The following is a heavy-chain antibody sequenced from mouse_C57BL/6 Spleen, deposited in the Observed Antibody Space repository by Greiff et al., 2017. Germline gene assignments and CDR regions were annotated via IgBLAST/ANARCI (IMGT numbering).Heavy chain of an antibody. CDR1: GFTFSDYG. CDR3: ARVERRGYYAMDY. Sequence: EVHLVESGGGLVKPGGSLKLSCAASGFTFSDYGMHWVRQAPEKGLEWVAYSSSGSSTIYYADTVKGRFTISRDNAKNTLFLQMTSLRSEDTAMYYCARVERRGYYAMDYWGQGTSVTVSS. V-gene: IGHV5-17*01. J-gene: IGHJ4*01. CDR2: SSSGSSTI.